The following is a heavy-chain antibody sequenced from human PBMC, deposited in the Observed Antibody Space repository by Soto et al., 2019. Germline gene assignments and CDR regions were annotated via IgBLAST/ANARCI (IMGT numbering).Heavy chain of an antibody. J-gene: IGHJ3*02. CDR3: PSKAYNWNSHGAFAI. D-gene: IGHD1-7*01. V-gene: IGHV3-21*01. CDR2: ISSSSSYI. Sequence: PGGSLRLSCAAFGFTFSSYSMNWVRQAPGKGLEWVSSISSSSSYIYYADSVKGRFTISRDNAKNSLYLQMNSLRAEDTAVYYCPSKAYNWNSHGAFAIWGQGTMVT. CDR1: GFTFSSYS.